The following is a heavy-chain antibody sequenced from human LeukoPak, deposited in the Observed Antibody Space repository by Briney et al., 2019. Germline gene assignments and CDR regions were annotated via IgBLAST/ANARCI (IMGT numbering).Heavy chain of an antibody. Sequence: RASVKVSCKASGGTFSSYAISWVRQAPGQGLEWMGRIIPILGIANYAQKFQGRVTITADKSTSTAYMELSSLRSEDTAVYYCASAPGSGSYYPPPQDYWGQGTLVTVSS. CDR2: IIPILGIA. CDR3: ASAPGSGSYYPPPQDY. D-gene: IGHD3-10*01. CDR1: GGTFSSYA. V-gene: IGHV1-69*04. J-gene: IGHJ4*02.